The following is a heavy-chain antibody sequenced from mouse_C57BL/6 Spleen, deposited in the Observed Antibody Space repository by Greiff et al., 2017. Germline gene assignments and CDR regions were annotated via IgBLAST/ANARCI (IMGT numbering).Heavy chain of an antibody. CDR1: GYTFTSYW. V-gene: IGHV1-7*01. J-gene: IGHJ1*03. CDR2: INPCSGDT. Sequence: QVQLQQSGAELAKPGASVKLSCKASGYTFTSYWMHWVKQRPGQGLEWIGYINPCSGDTTYNQKFKDKATLTAEKSSSTAYMQLSSLTYEDSAVYYCARRGDYDGYFDVWGTGTTVTVSS. D-gene: IGHD2-4*01. CDR3: ARRGDYDGYFDV.